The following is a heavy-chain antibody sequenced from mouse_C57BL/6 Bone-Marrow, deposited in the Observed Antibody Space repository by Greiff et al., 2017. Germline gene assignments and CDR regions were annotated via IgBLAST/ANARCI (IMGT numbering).Heavy chain of an antibody. Sequence: VQLQQPGAELVKPGASVKLSCKASGYTFTSYWMHWVKQRPGRGLEWIGRIDPTSGGTQYNEKFKSKATLTVNKPSSTAYMQLSSLTSEDSAVYYCARSYYSNCHYWGQGTTLTVSS. J-gene: IGHJ2*01. CDR2: IDPTSGGT. CDR3: ARSYYSNCHY. D-gene: IGHD2-5*01. CDR1: GYTFTSYW. V-gene: IGHV1-72*01.